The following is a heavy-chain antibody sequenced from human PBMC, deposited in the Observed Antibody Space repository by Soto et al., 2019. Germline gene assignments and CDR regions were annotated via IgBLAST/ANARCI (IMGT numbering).Heavy chain of an antibody. Sequence: ASVKVSCKASGYTFTGYYMHWVRQAPGQGLEWMGWINPNSGGTNYTQKFQGRVTMTRDTSISTAYMELSRLRSDDTAVYYCARVNVVVVAATREYYFDYWGQGTLVTVSS. D-gene: IGHD2-15*01. V-gene: IGHV1-2*02. CDR3: ARVNVVVVAATREYYFDY. J-gene: IGHJ4*02. CDR2: INPNSGGT. CDR1: GYTFTGYY.